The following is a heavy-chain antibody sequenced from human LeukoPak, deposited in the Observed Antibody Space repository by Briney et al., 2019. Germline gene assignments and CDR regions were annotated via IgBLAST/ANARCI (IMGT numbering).Heavy chain of an antibody. CDR1: GYTFTNYG. CDR2: ISAYNGNT. Sequence: ASVKVSCKASGYTFTNYGISWVRQAPGQGLEWMGWISAYNGNTNNAQKLQGRVTMTTDTSTSTAYMELRSLRSDDTAVYYCARTYCSSTSCYRGDFDYWGQGTLVTVSS. D-gene: IGHD2-2*01. J-gene: IGHJ4*02. V-gene: IGHV1-18*01. CDR3: ARTYCSSTSCYRGDFDY.